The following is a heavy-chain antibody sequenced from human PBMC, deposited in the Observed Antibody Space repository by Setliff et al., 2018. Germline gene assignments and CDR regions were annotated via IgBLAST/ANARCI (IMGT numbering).Heavy chain of an antibody. CDR2: IYIGGSA. J-gene: IGHJ4*02. Sequence: SETLSLTCTVSGGYISTGSYYCYWIRQAAGKGLEWIGHIYIGGSANYNPSLKSRVTMSIDTSKNQVSLKLNSVTATDTAVYYCARDLGHGGDSDYWGQGILVTVSS. CDR3: ARDLGHGGDSDY. V-gene: IGHV4-61*09. D-gene: IGHD2-21*02. CDR1: GGYISTGSYY.